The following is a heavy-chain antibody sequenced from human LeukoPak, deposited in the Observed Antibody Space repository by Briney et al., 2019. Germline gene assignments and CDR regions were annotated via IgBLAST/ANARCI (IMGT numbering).Heavy chain of an antibody. J-gene: IGHJ6*02. CDR2: IWYDGSNK. CDR1: GFTFSSYG. D-gene: IGHD4-17*01. Sequence: GRSVRLSCAASGFTFSSYGMHWVRQAPGKGLEWVAVIWYDGSNKYYADSVKGRFTISRDNSKNTLYLQMNSLRAEDTAVYYCARGNTVTKPYYYGMDVWGQGTTVTVSS. V-gene: IGHV3-33*01. CDR3: ARGNTVTKPYYYGMDV.